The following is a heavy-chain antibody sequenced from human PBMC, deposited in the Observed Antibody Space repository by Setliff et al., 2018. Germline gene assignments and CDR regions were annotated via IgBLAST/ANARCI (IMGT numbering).Heavy chain of an antibody. CDR1: GASLSSGTYY. Sequence: PSETLSLTCTVSGASLSSGTYYWGWIRQPPGKGLEWIGRIYYRGDTYYNASLKGRLTISVDTSKNQFSLRLSSVTAADTAVYYCTRHDVMVRWFDYWGQGTLVTVSS. CDR3: TRHDVMVRWFDY. CDR2: IYYRGDT. D-gene: IGHD3-10*01. J-gene: IGHJ4*02. V-gene: IGHV4-39*01.